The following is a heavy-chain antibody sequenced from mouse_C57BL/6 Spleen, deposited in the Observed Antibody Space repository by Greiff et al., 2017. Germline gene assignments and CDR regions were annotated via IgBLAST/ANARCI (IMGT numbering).Heavy chain of an antibody. CDR1: GYAFSSSW. D-gene: IGHD2-4*01. V-gene: IGHV1-82*01. Sequence: VQLHQSGPELVKPGASVKISCKASGYAFSSSWMNWVKQRPGEGLEWIGRIYPGDGDTNYNGKFKGKATLTADTSSSTAYMRLSSLTSADSAVYCCARWGDYDYAMGYWGQGTSVTVA. CDR3: ARWGDYDYAMGY. J-gene: IGHJ4*01. CDR2: IYPGDGDT.